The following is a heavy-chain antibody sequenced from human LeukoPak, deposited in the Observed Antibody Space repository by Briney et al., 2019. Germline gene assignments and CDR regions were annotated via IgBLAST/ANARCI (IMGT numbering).Heavy chain of an antibody. J-gene: IGHJ4*02. V-gene: IGHV4-39*01. CDR1: GGSISSSGYN. CDR2: FYYSGST. Sequence: SETLSLTCTVSGGSISSSGYNWGWIRQPPGKGLEWIGSFYYSGSTYSNPSLKSRVTISVDTSKNQFSLKLSSVTAADTAVYYCARHNPGEPSYSDYWGQGTLVTVSS. CDR3: ARHNPGEPSYSDY. D-gene: IGHD7-27*01.